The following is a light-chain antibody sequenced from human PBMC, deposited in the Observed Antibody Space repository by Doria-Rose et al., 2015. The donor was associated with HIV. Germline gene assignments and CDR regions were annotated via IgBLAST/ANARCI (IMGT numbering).Light chain of an antibody. CDR1: QSIDTY. Sequence: DIRMTQSPSSLSASVGDRVTITCWSSQSIDTYLNWYQQKPGEAAKVLIYAASTLHSGVPLRFSGSGSGTDFTLTIASLQPEDFAIYHCQQSYSTPYTFGQGTKLEIK. CDR2: AAS. CDR3: QQSYSTPYT. J-gene: IGKJ2*01. V-gene: IGKV1-39*01.